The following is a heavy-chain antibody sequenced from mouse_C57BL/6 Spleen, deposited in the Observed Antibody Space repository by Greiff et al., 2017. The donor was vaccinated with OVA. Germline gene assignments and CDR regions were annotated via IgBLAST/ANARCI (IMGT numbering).Heavy chain of an antibody. CDR1: GYSITSGYY. CDR3: ARDDSSAFDY. V-gene: IGHV3-6*01. D-gene: IGHD3-2*02. J-gene: IGHJ2*01. Sequence: EVKLMESGPGLVKPSQSLSLTCSVTGYSITSGYYWNWIRQFPGNKLEWMGYISYDGSNNYNPSLKNRISITRDTSKNQFFLKLNSVTTEDTATYYCARDDSSAFDYWGQGTTLTVSS. CDR2: ISYDGSN.